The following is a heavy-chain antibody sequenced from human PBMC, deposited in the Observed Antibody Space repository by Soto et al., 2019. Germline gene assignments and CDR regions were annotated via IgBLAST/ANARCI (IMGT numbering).Heavy chain of an antibody. CDR1: GYTLTSYG. CDR2: ISAYNGNT. Sequence: GASVKVSCKASGYTLTSYGISWVRQAPGQGLEWMGWISAYNGNTNYAQKLQGRVTMTTDTSTSTAYMELRSLRSDDTAVYYCARDRGFIADQWTLRIDSWGQGTLVTVSS. V-gene: IGHV1-18*01. CDR3: ARDRGFIADQWTLRIDS. J-gene: IGHJ4*02. D-gene: IGHD6-13*01.